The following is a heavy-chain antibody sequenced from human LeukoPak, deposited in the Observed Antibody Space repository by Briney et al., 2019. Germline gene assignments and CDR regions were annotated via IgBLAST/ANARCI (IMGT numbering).Heavy chain of an antibody. Sequence: GGSLRLSCAASGFNFSDFYMNWIRQAPGKGLEWLSSISLSGSTITYAASVKGRFTISRDNAKNSLYLQMNSLRAEDTAVYYCASSHYGDHFDYWGQGTLVTVSS. CDR3: ASSHYGDHFDY. D-gene: IGHD4-17*01. CDR2: ISLSGSTI. CDR1: GFNFSDFY. J-gene: IGHJ4*02. V-gene: IGHV3-11*04.